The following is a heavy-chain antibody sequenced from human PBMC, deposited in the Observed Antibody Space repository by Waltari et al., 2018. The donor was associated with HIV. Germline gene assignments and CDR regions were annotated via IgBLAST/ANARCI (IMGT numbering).Heavy chain of an antibody. Sequence: QVQLVQSGAEVKKPGASVKVSCKASGYTCTSYDINWVRQATGQGLEWLGWMNPNSGNTGYAQRFQGRVTMTRNTSISTAYMELSSLRSEDTAVYFCARGPQDYPKYYFDYWGQGTLVTVSS. J-gene: IGHJ4*02. CDR2: MNPNSGNT. V-gene: IGHV1-8*01. CDR3: ARGPQDYPKYYFDY. CDR1: GYTCTSYD. D-gene: IGHD4-17*01.